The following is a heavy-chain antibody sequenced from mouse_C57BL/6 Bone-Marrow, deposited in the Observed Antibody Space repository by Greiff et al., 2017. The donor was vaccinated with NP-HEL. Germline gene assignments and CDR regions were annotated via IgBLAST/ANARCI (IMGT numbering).Heavy chain of an antibody. V-gene: IGHV1-7*01. Sequence: QVQLKQSGAELAKPGASVKLSCKASGYTFTSYWMHWVKQRPGQGLEWIGYINPSSGYTKYNQKFKDKATLTADKSSSTAYMQLSSLTYEDSAVYYCAREIYDVYYGDWGQGTTLTVSS. CDR3: AREIYDVYYGD. CDR2: INPSSGYT. D-gene: IGHD2-3*01. J-gene: IGHJ2*01. CDR1: GYTFTSYW.